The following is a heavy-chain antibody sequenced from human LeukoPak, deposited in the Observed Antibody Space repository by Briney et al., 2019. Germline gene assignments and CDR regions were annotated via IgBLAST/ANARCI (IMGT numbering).Heavy chain of an antibody. Sequence: SETLSPTCTVSGDSISIYYWSWIREPPGKGLEWIGYIYYSGSTNYNPSLKSRVTISVDTSKNQFSLKLSSVTAADTAVYYCARGAALYSSNWYWFDPWGQGTLVTVSS. CDR1: GDSISIYY. CDR3: ARGAALYSSNWYWFDP. D-gene: IGHD6-13*01. CDR2: IYYSGST. J-gene: IGHJ5*02. V-gene: IGHV4-59*01.